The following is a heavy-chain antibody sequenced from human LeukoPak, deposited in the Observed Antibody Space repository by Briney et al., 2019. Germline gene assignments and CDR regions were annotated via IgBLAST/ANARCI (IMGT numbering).Heavy chain of an antibody. CDR1: GGSISSYY. J-gene: IGHJ4*02. Sequence: SETLSLTCTVSGGSISSYYWSWIRQPAGKGLEWIGRIYTSGSTNYNPSLKSRVTMSVDTSKNQFSLKLSSVTAADTAVYYCARLRARSYYYDSSGYVYWGQGTLVTVSS. CDR3: ARLRARSYYYDSSGYVY. CDR2: IYTSGST. V-gene: IGHV4-4*07. D-gene: IGHD3-22*01.